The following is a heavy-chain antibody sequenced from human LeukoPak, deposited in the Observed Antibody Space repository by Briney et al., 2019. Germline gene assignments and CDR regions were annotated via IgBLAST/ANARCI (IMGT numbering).Heavy chain of an antibody. Sequence: SETLSLTCTVSGGSISSSSYYWGWIRQPPGKGLEWIGSIYYSGSTYYNPSLKSRVTISVDTSKNQFSLKLSSVTAADTAVYYCARRHVRQRLAPFDYWGQGTLVTVSS. J-gene: IGHJ4*02. D-gene: IGHD6-25*01. CDR3: ARRHVRQRLAPFDY. CDR2: IYYSGST. V-gene: IGHV4-39*01. CDR1: GGSISSSSYY.